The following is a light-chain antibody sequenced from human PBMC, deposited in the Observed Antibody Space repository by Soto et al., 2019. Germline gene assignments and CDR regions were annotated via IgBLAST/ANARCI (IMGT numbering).Light chain of an antibody. V-gene: IGKV3-11*01. CDR1: QSISIY. CDR3: QQRSNWPRT. J-gene: IGKJ1*01. Sequence: DIVLTQSPATMSLSPGESAHLSCWASQSISIYLAWYQQKPGQAPRILMYDASTRATGIPARFSGSGSGTEFTLTISSLEPEDFAVYYCQQRSNWPRTFGQGTKVDIK. CDR2: DAS.